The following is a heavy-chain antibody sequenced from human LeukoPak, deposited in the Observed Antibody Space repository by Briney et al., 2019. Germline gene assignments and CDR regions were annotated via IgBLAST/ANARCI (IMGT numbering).Heavy chain of an antibody. J-gene: IGHJ4*02. D-gene: IGHD6-19*01. CDR3: AGAGSETQWRAFDF. V-gene: IGHV3-13*01. CDR1: GFTISRYD. CDR2: VGTAGDT. Sequence: GGSLRLSCAASGFTISRYDMHWVRQATGKGLEWVSGVGTAGDTYYAGSVKGRFTIPRENAKNSLYLQMNSLTAGDTAVYYCAGAGSETQWRAFDFWGQGALVTVFS.